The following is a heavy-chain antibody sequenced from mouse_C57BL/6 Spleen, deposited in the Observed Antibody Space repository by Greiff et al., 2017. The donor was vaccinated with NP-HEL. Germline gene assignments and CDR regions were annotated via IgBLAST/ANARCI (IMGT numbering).Heavy chain of an antibody. CDR3: ARPDYGSSYSAMDY. Sequence: DVQLVESGGGLVKPGGSLKLSCAASGFTFSDYGMHWVRQAPEKGLEWVAYISSGSSTIYYADTVKGRFTISRDNAKNTLFLQMTSLRSEDTAMYYCARPDYGSSYSAMDYWGQGTSVTVSS. D-gene: IGHD1-1*01. J-gene: IGHJ4*01. CDR2: ISSGSSTI. V-gene: IGHV5-17*01. CDR1: GFTFSDYG.